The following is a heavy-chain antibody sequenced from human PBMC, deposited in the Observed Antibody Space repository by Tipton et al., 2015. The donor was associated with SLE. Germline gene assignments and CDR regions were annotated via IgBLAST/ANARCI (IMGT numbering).Heavy chain of an antibody. D-gene: IGHD2-2*01. V-gene: IGHV4-39*07. Sequence: TLSLTCTVSGGSVSSGSYYWSWIRQPPGKGLEWIGSIYHSGSTYYNPSLKSRVTISVDTSKNQFSLKLSSVTAADTAVYYCARVMPGTDAFDIWGQGTMVTVSS. CDR3: ARVMPGTDAFDI. J-gene: IGHJ3*02. CDR2: IYHSGST. CDR1: GGSVSSGSYY.